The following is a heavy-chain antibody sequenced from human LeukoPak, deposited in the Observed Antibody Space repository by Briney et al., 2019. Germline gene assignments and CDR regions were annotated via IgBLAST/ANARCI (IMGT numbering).Heavy chain of an antibody. Sequence: SETLSLTCTVSGGSISSSSYYWGWIRQPPGKGLEWIGEINHSGSTNYNPSLKSRVTISVDTSKNQFSLKLSSVTAADTAVYYCARGPLRFRELLFDYWGQGTLVTVSS. J-gene: IGHJ4*02. CDR2: INHSGST. V-gene: IGHV4-39*07. D-gene: IGHD3-10*01. CDR1: GGSISSSSYY. CDR3: ARGPLRFRELLFDY.